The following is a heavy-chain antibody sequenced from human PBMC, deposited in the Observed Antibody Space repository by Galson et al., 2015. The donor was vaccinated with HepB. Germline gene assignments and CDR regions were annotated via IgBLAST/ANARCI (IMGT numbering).Heavy chain of an antibody. CDR1: GGSISSGSYY. Sequence: QVQLQESGPGLVKPSETLSLTCAVSGGSISSGSYYWSWIRQPAGKGLEWIGRIYTSGSTNYNPSLKSRVTMSVDTSKNQFSLKLSSVTAADTAVYYCARSISGSSPYYYYYYMDVWGKGTTVTVSS. V-gene: IGHV4-61*02. CDR3: ARSISGSSPYYYYYYMDV. CDR2: IYTSGST. D-gene: IGHD1-26*01. J-gene: IGHJ6*03.